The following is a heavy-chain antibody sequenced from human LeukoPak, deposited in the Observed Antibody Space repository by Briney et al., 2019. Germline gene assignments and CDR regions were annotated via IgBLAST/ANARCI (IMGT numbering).Heavy chain of an antibody. Sequence: GGSLRLSCAASGFTVSSNYMSWVRQAPGKGLEWVPVIYSGGSTYYADSVKGRFTISRDNAKNSLYLQMNSLRAEDTAVYYCARDKGYCSGGSCYREEADYFDYWGQGTLVTVSS. D-gene: IGHD2-15*01. CDR2: IYSGGST. J-gene: IGHJ4*02. CDR1: GFTVSSNY. V-gene: IGHV3-53*01. CDR3: ARDKGYCSGGSCYREEADYFDY.